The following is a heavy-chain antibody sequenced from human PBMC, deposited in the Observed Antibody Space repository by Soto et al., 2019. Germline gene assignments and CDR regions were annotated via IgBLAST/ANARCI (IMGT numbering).Heavy chain of an antibody. Sequence: NPSETLSLTCTVSGGSISSSSYYWGWIRQPPGKGLEWIGSIYYSGSTYYNPSLKSRVTISVDTSKNQFSLKLSSVTAADTAVYYCASHGNYYYYYMDFWGKGTTVTVSS. V-gene: IGHV4-39*01. CDR3: ASHGNYYYYYMDF. J-gene: IGHJ6*03. CDR2: IYYSGST. CDR1: GGSISSSSYY.